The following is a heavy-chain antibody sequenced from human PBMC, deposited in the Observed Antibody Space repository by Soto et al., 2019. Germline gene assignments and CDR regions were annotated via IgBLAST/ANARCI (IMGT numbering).Heavy chain of an antibody. Sequence: QVQLQQWGAGLLKPSETLSLTCAVYGGSFSGYYWSWIRQPPGKGLEWIGEINHSGSTNYNPSLKNRVSISVETTKNHFSLKLSSVTAADTAVYYCARGRSPAAVGEEDFDYWGQGTLVTVSS. J-gene: IGHJ4*02. CDR1: GGSFSGYY. V-gene: IGHV4-34*01. CDR2: INHSGST. D-gene: IGHD2-2*01. CDR3: ARGRSPAAVGEEDFDY.